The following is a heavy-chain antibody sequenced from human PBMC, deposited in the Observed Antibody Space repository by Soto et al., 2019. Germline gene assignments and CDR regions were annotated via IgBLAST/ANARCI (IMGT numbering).Heavy chain of an antibody. Sequence: GSLRLSCAASGFTFSSYAMSWVRQAPGKGLGWVSAISGSGGSTYYADSVKGRFTISRDNSKNTLYLQMNSLRAEDTAVYYCAKSSTTRYSGSYPLGYWGQGTLVTVSS. V-gene: IGHV3-23*01. D-gene: IGHD1-26*01. CDR2: ISGSGGST. CDR3: AKSSTTRYSGSYPLGY. J-gene: IGHJ4*02. CDR1: GFTFSSYA.